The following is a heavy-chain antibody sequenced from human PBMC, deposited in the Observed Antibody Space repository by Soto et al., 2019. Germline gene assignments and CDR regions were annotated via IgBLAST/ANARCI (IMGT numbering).Heavy chain of an antibody. J-gene: IGHJ6*02. V-gene: IGHV3-21*01. CDR2: ISSSSSYI. CDR3: ARVGLPYYYGMDV. Sequence: GGSLRLSCAASGFTFSSYSMNWVRQAPGKGLEWVSSISSSSSYIYYADSVKGRFTISRGNAKNSLYLQMNSLRAEDTAVYYCARVGLPYYYGMDVWGQGTTVTVSS. D-gene: IGHD1-7*01. CDR1: GFTFSSYS.